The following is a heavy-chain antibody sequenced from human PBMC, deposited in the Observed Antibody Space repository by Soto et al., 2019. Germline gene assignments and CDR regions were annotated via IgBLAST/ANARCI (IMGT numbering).Heavy chain of an antibody. Sequence: PSETLSLTCAVYGGSFSGYYWSWIRQPPGKGLEWIGEINHSGSTYYNPSLKSRVTISVDTSKNQFSLKLSSVTAADTAVYYCARLSNDFWSGLDYWGQGTLVTVSS. D-gene: IGHD3-3*01. CDR3: ARLSNDFWSGLDY. CDR1: GGSFSGYY. J-gene: IGHJ4*02. V-gene: IGHV4-34*01. CDR2: INHSGST.